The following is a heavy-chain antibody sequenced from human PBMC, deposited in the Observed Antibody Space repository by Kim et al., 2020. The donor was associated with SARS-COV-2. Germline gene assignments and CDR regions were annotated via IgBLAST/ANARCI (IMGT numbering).Heavy chain of an antibody. CDR2: INPNSGGT. CDR1: GYTFTGYY. D-gene: IGHD1-26*01. Sequence: ASVKVSCKASGYTFTGYYMHWVRQAPGQGLEWMGWINPNSGGTNYAQKFQGRVTMTRDTSISTAYMELSRLRSDDTAVYYCARGSYGGNSRLWYFDLWGRGTLVTVSS. V-gene: IGHV1-2*02. CDR3: ARGSYGGNSRLWYFDL. J-gene: IGHJ2*01.